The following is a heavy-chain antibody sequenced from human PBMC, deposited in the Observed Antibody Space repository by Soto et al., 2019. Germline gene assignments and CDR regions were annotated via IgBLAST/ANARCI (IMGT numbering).Heavy chain of an antibody. Sequence: ASVKVSCKASGYTFTGYYMHWVRQAPGQGLEWMGWINPNSGGTNYAQKFQGWVTMTRDTSISTAYMELSRLRSDDTAVYYCAKDSVNPRRVVGVTTGPFDMWGQGTMVTVSS. J-gene: IGHJ3*02. CDR3: AKDSVNPRRVVGVTTGPFDM. D-gene: IGHD1-26*01. V-gene: IGHV1-2*04. CDR2: INPNSGGT. CDR1: GYTFTGYY.